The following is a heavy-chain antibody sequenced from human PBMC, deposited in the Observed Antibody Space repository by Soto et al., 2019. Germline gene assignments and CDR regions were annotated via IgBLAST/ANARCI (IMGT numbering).Heavy chain of an antibody. V-gene: IGHV5-51*01. CDR1: GYSFTSYW. D-gene: IGHD1-1*01. CDR3: AKGTTGTTDAFDI. J-gene: IGHJ3*02. CDR2: IYPGGSDT. Sequence: PGESLKISCKGSGYSFTSYWIGWVRQMPGKGLEWMGIIYPGGSDTRYSPSFQGQVTISADRSISTAYLQWSSLKASDTAMYYCAKGTTGTTDAFDIWGQGTMVTVSS.